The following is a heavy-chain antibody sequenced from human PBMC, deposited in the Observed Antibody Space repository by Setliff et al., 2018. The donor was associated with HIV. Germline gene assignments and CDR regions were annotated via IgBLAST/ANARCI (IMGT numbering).Heavy chain of an antibody. CDR3: TRRGADSYYPRPLDV. D-gene: IGHD3-10*01. J-gene: IGHJ6*04. CDR1: GGSVSTGNYY. V-gene: IGHV4-61*01. CDR2: IFYSGST. Sequence: SLTCTVSGGSVSTGNYYWNWIRLPPGKGLEWIGYIFYSGSTNYNPSLKSRVTISVDTSKSQFSLRLNSVTAADTAIYYCTRRGADSYYPRPLDVWGKGTTVTVSS.